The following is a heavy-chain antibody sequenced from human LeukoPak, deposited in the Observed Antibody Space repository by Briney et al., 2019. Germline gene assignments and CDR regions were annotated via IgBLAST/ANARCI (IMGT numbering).Heavy chain of an antibody. D-gene: IGHD2-15*01. Sequence: GGSLRLSCAASGFTFSSYWMTWVRQAPGKGLEWVANIKQDGSEKYYVDSVKGRFTISRDNAKSSLYLQMDSLRAEDTAVYYCANLVYCSGGSCYPTFDAFDIWGQGTMVTVSS. CDR2: IKQDGSEK. V-gene: IGHV3-7*01. CDR1: GFTFSSYW. J-gene: IGHJ3*02. CDR3: ANLVYCSGGSCYPTFDAFDI.